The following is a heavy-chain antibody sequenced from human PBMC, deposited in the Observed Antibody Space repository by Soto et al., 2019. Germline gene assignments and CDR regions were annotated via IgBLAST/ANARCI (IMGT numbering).Heavy chain of an antibody. V-gene: IGHV4-30-2*01. D-gene: IGHD4-17*01. CDR3: ARVGDYDYFDY. J-gene: IGHJ4*02. CDR2: IYHSGST. Sequence: ASETLSLTCAVSGGSISSGGYSWSWIRQPPGKGLEWIGYIYHSGSTYYNPSLKSRVTISVDRSKNQFSLKLSSVTAADTAVYYCARVGDYDYFDYWGQGTLVTVSS. CDR1: GGSISSGGYS.